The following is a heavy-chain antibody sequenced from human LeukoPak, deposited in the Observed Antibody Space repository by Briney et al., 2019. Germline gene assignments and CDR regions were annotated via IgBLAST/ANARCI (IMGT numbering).Heavy chain of an antibody. D-gene: IGHD3-16*01. Sequence: PGGSLRLSCAASGFTFSTYTMHWVRQAPGKGLEWVAVISYDGNSEYYADSVKGRFTISRDSSMNTLYLQMNSLRAEDTAVYYCAKGGDHWGQGTLVTVSS. V-gene: IGHV3-30-3*01. J-gene: IGHJ4*02. CDR2: ISYDGNSE. CDR1: GFTFSTYT. CDR3: AKGGDH.